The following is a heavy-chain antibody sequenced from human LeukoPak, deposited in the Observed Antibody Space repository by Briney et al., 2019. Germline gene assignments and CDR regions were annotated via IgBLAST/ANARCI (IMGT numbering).Heavy chain of an antibody. CDR1: GFTFSNYG. CDR2: IWYDGSNK. V-gene: IGHV3-33*01. D-gene: IGHD6-13*01. CDR3: ARDLTQLALFDY. Sequence: GRSLRLSCAASGFTFSNYGMHWVRQAPGKGLEWVAVIWYDGSNKYYADSVKGRFTLSRDNSKNTLFLQMNSLRPEDTAVYFCARDLTQLALFDYWGQGTLVTVSS. J-gene: IGHJ4*02.